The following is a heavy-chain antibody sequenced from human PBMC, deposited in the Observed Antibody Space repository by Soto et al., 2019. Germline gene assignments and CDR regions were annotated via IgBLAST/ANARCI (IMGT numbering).Heavy chain of an antibody. J-gene: IGHJ5*02. CDR2: ISWNSGNI. V-gene: IGHV3-9*01. D-gene: IGHD2-2*01. CDR1: GFTFDDYA. CDR3: ARGRFCSSSSCCFDP. Sequence: PGGSLRLSCAASGFTFDDYAMYWVRQVLGKGLEWVSSISWNSGNIGYADSVKGRFTTSRDNAENSLYLQMNSLRPEDTALYYCARGRFCSSSSCCFDPWGQGTLVTVSS.